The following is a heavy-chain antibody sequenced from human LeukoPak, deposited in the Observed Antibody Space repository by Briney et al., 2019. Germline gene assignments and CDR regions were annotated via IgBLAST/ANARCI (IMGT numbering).Heavy chain of an antibody. J-gene: IGHJ4*02. V-gene: IGHV3-33*01. CDR3: ARGRPFNYFDY. Sequence: GGSLRPSCAASGFTFSSYGMHWVRQAPGKGLEWVAVIWYDGSNKYYADSVKGRFTISRDNSKNTLYLQMNSLRAEDTAVYYCARGRPFNYFDYWGQGTLVTVSS. CDR1: GFTFSSYG. CDR2: IWYDGSNK.